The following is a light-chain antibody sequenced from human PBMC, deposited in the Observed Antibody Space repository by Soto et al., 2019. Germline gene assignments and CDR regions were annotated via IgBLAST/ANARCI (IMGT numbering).Light chain of an antibody. CDR1: QSISNN. V-gene: IGKV3D-15*01. J-gene: IGKJ4*01. CDR2: GAS. CDR3: QQYSWPPALT. Sequence: EIVMTQSPATLSVSPGERVTLSCRASQSISNNLAWYQQNPGQAPRLLIYGASIRATGIPARFSGSGSGAEFTLIISRLRSEDFAVYCCQQYSWPPALTFGGGTKVEI.